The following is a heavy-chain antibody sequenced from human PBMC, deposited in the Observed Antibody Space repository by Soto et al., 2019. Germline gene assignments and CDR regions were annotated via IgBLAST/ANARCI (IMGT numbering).Heavy chain of an antibody. V-gene: IGHV1-69*02. CDR1: GGTFSSYT. D-gene: IGHD1-26*01. Sequence: SVKVSCKASGGTFSSYTISWVRQAPGQGLEWMGRIIPILGIANYAQKFQGRVTITADKSTSTAYMELSSLRSEDTAVYYCARTYSGSSYDFDYWGQGTLVTVSS. J-gene: IGHJ4*02. CDR2: IIPILGIA. CDR3: ARTYSGSSYDFDY.